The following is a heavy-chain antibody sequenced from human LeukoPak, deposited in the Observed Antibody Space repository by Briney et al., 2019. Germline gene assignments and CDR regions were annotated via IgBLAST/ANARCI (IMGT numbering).Heavy chain of an antibody. CDR2: ISSSSSTI. CDR3: ARDRRPTVENNWFDP. J-gene: IGHJ5*02. Sequence: PGGSLRLSCAASGFTFSSYSMNWVRQAPGKGLEWVSYISSSSSTIYYADSVKGRFTISRDNAKNSLYLQMNSLRAEDTAVYYCARDRRPTVENNWFDPWGQGTLVTVSS. D-gene: IGHD5-24*01. V-gene: IGHV3-48*01. CDR1: GFTFSSYS.